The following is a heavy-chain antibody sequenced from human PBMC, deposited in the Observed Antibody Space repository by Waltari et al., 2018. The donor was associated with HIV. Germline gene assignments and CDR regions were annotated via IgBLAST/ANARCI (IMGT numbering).Heavy chain of an antibody. V-gene: IGHV1-24*01. CDR3: VTLYNESPLYSNF. CDR1: GYPLHDVS. J-gene: IGHJ1*01. D-gene: IGHD2-15*01. Sequence: QLIQSTTALKRPGASVTISCQVSGYPLHDVSMQWVRQGRGQRLEWMGGFDPKNGKPVYSQRFWGRVSLAEDTSEDTAFLELNRLTSDDTAVYYCVTLYNESPLYSNFWGQGTLVTV. CDR2: FDPKNGKP.